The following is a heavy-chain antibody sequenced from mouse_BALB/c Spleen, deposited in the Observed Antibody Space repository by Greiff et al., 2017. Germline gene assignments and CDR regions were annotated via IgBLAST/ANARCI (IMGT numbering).Heavy chain of an antibody. Sequence: EVQLVESGPGLVKPSQSLSLTCTVTGYSITSDYAWNWIRQFPGNKLEWMGYISYSGSTSYNPSLKSRISITRDTSKNQFFLQLNSVTTEDTATYYCAGIYDGYTWFAYWGQGTLVTVSA. CDR1: GYSITSDYA. CDR2: ISYSGST. J-gene: IGHJ3*01. V-gene: IGHV3-2*02. D-gene: IGHD2-3*01. CDR3: AGIYDGYTWFAY.